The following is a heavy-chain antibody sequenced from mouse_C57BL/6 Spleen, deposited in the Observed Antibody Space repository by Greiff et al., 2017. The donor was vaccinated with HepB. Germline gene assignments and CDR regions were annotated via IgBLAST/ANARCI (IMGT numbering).Heavy chain of an antibody. J-gene: IGHJ3*01. CDR1: GYTFTSYW. CDR3: ARRGAIDHVLAY. V-gene: IGHV1-55*01. CDR2: IYPGSGST. D-gene: IGHD3-1*01. Sequence: QVQLQQPGAELVKPGASVKMSCKASGYTFTSYWITWVKQRPGQGLEWIGDIYPGSGSTNYNEKIKSKATLTVDTSSSTAYMQLSSLPSEDSAVYYCARRGAIDHVLAYWGQGTLVTVSA.